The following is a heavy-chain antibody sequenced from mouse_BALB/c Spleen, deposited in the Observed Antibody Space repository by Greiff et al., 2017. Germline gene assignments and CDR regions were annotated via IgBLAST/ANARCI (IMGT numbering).Heavy chain of an antibody. V-gene: IGHV14-1*02. CDR3: ARDGYWYFDV. CDR2: IDPENGNT. CDR1: GFNIKDYY. J-gene: IGHJ1*01. D-gene: IGHD2-3*01. Sequence: VQLQQSGAELVRPGALVKLSCKASGFNIKDYYMHWVKQRPEQGLEWIGWIDPENGNTIYDPKFQGKASITADTSSNTAYLQLSSLTSEDTAVYYCARDGYWYFDVWGAGTTVTVSS.